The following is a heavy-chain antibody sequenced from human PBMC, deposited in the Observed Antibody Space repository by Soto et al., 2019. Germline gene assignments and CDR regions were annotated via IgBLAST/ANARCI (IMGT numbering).Heavy chain of an antibody. Sequence: GASVKVSCKASGYIFLNYAIHWVRQAPGQRPEWVGWINAANGNTKYSQKLQGRVTITSDTAASTAYMELRSLRSEDTAQYYCAREDPWSGRNFDYWGQGTLVTVSS. CDR1: GYIFLNYA. D-gene: IGHD3-3*01. J-gene: IGHJ4*02. CDR2: INAANGNT. CDR3: AREDPWSGRNFDY. V-gene: IGHV1-3*01.